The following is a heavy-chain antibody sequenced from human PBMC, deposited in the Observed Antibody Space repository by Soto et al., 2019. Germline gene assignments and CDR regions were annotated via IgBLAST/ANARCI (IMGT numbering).Heavy chain of an antibody. J-gene: IGHJ4*02. Sequence: PSETLSLTCTVSGGSISSSSYYWGWIRQPPGKGLEWIGSIYYSGSTYYNPSLKSRVTISVDTSKNQFSLKLSSVTAADTAVYYCAESICGGDCYWGYWGQGTLVTVSS. CDR1: GGSISSSSYY. CDR3: AESICGGDCYWGY. V-gene: IGHV4-39*01. D-gene: IGHD2-21*02. CDR2: IYYSGST.